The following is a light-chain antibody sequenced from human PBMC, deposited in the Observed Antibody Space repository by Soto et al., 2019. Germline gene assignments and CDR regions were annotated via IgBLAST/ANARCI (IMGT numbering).Light chain of an antibody. CDR2: KAS. CDR3: QQYSPYSART. Sequence: DIQMTQSPSTLSASVGDRVTVTCRASQNIGSWVAWYQQKPGKAPNLLIYKASTLENGVPSRFSGTGSGTEFTLTISSLQPDDFAHYYCQQYSPYSARTFGQGTKVEVK. J-gene: IGKJ1*01. CDR1: QNIGSW. V-gene: IGKV1-5*03.